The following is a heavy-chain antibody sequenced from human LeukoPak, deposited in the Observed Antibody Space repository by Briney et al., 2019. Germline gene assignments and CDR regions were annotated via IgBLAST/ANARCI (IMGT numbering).Heavy chain of an antibody. CDR1: GFNFTGYG. CDR3: TRVSESGNSDY. J-gene: IGHJ4*02. CDR2: IWYDGKNK. D-gene: IGHD4-23*01. V-gene: IGHV3-33*01. Sequence: PGRSLRLSCAASGFNFTGYGMHWVRQVPGRGLDWVAVIWYDGKNKHYADSVKGRFTISRDTSKNTVYLQMNSLRAEDTAVYYCTRVSESGNSDYWGQGTLVTVSS.